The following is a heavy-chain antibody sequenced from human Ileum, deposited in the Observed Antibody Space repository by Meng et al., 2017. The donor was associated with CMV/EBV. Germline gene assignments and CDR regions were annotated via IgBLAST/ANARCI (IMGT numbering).Heavy chain of an antibody. CDR3: ASTGPLYGLYFCY. D-gene: IGHD2-8*01. CDR2: TNEDGSDK. Sequence: GESLKISCAASGSSFSNSWMIWVRRAPGKGLEWVAKTNEDGSDKYYVDSVKGRFTIFRDNAKNSVYLQMNSLRAEDAAVYYCASTGPLYGLYFCYWGQGTVVTVSS. V-gene: IGHV3-7*01. CDR1: GSSFSNSW. J-gene: IGHJ4*02.